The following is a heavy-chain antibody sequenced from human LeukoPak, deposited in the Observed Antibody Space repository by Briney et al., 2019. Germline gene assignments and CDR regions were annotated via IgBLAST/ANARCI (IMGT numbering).Heavy chain of an antibody. V-gene: IGHV3-21*04. CDR2: ISSSSSYI. CDR3: AKLPKRITMVRGVMIAFDY. J-gene: IGHJ4*02. Sequence: GGSLRLSCAASGFTFSSYSMNWVRQAPGKGLEWVSSISSSSSYIYYADPVKGRFTISRDNSKNTLYLQMSSLRAEDTAVYYCAKLPKRITMVRGVMIAFDYWGQGTLVTVSS. CDR1: GFTFSSYS. D-gene: IGHD3-10*01.